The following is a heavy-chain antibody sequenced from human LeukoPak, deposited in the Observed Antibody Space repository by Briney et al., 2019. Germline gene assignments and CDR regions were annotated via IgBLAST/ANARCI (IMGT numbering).Heavy chain of an antibody. CDR3: AKDGGTVVAATPYYYGMDV. J-gene: IGHJ6*02. CDR1: GFTFSSYA. D-gene: IGHD2-15*01. CDR2: ISYDGSNK. Sequence: PGGSLRLSCAASGFTFSSYAMHWVRQAPGKGLEWVAVISYDGSNKYYADSVKGRFTISRDNAKNSLYLQMNSLRAEDTALYYCAKDGGTVVAATPYYYGMDVWGQGTTVTVSS. V-gene: IGHV3-30-3*01.